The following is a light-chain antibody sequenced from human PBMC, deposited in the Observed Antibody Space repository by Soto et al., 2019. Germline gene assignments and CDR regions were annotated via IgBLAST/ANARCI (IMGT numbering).Light chain of an antibody. CDR3: CSYAGSSTYVV. Sequence: QSVLTQPASVSGSPGQSITISCTGTSSDVGGYDYVSWYQLHPGKAPKLMVFEVSNRPSGVSDRFSGSKSGNTASLTISGLQAEDEADYYCCSYAGSSTYVVFGGGTKLTVL. CDR1: SSDVGGYDY. CDR2: EVS. J-gene: IGLJ2*01. V-gene: IGLV2-23*02.